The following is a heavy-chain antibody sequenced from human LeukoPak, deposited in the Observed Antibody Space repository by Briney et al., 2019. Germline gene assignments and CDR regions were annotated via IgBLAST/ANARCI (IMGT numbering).Heavy chain of an antibody. Sequence: GESLKISCKGSGYSFTSYWIGWVRQMPGKGLEWMGIIYPGDSDTRYSPSFQGQVTISADKSISTAYLQWSSLKASDTAMYYCVRSPPHDSSGYLTDDYWGQGTLVTVSS. J-gene: IGHJ4*02. D-gene: IGHD3-22*01. CDR1: GYSFTSYW. CDR2: IYPGDSDT. CDR3: VRSPPHDSSGYLTDDY. V-gene: IGHV5-51*01.